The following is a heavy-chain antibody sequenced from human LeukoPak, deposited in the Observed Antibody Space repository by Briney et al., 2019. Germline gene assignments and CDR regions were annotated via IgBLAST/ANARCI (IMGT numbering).Heavy chain of an antibody. J-gene: IGHJ6*02. Sequence: PSETLSLTCTVSGGSISSYYWSWIRQPPGKGLEWIGYIYYSGSTNYNPSLKSRVTISVDTSKNQFSLKLSSVTAADTAVYYCARGEYDFWSGLGDLDYGMDVWGQGTTVTVSS. CDR1: GGSISSYY. CDR2: IYYSGST. D-gene: IGHD3-3*01. CDR3: ARGEYDFWSGLGDLDYGMDV. V-gene: IGHV4-59*01.